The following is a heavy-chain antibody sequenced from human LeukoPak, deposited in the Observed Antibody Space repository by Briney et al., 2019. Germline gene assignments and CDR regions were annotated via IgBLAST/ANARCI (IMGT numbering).Heavy chain of an antibody. Sequence: SETLSLTCTVSGGSIRSSNYYWGWLRQPPGKGLEGIGSMYSGGSTYYNPSLKSRVTISIDTSKNQFSLKLSSATAADTAVYYCARLMIPHRCFDPWGQGTLVTVSS. D-gene: IGHD3-16*01. J-gene: IGHJ5*02. CDR3: ARLMIPHRCFDP. CDR2: MYSGGST. CDR1: GGSIRSSNYY. V-gene: IGHV4-39*01.